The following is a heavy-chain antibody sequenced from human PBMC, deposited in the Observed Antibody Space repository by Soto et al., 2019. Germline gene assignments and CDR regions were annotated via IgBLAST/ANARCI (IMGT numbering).Heavy chain of an antibody. J-gene: IGHJ4*02. CDR1: GFTFSSYA. D-gene: IGHD4-17*01. CDR2: ISYDGSNK. Sequence: VGSLRLSCAASGFTFSSYAMHWVRQAPGKGLEWVAVISYDGSNKYYADSVKGRFTISRDNSKNTLYLQMNSLRAEDTAVYYCARPTDIDYWGQGTLVTVSS. V-gene: IGHV3-30-3*01. CDR3: ARPTDIDY.